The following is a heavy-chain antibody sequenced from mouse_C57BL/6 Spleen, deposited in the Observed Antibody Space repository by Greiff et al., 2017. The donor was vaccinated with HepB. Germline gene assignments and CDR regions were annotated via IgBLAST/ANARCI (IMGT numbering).Heavy chain of an antibody. CDR1: GFTFSSYT. CDR2: ISGGGGNT. V-gene: IGHV5-9*01. CDR3: ARHFDGYSWFAY. J-gene: IGHJ3*01. Sequence: EVQGVESGGGLVKPGGSLKLSCAASGFTFSSYTMSWVRQTPEKRLEWVATISGGGGNTYYPDSVKGRFTISRDNAKNTLYLQMSSLRSEDTALYYCARHFDGYSWFAYWGQGTLVTVSA. D-gene: IGHD2-3*01.